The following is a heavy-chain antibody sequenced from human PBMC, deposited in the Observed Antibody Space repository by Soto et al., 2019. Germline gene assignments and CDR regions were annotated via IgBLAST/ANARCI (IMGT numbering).Heavy chain of an antibody. Sequence: SETLSLTCAVYGCPITSSNWWSRVSQPPGKGLEWIGEIYHSGSTNYNPSLKSRVTISVDKSKNQFSLKLSSVTAADTAVYYCAGLLGYCISTSCQGLDYWGQGTLVTVS. CDR3: AGLLGYCISTSCQGLDY. J-gene: IGHJ4*02. D-gene: IGHD2-2*01. V-gene: IGHV4-4*02. CDR2: IYHSGST. CDR1: GCPITSSNW.